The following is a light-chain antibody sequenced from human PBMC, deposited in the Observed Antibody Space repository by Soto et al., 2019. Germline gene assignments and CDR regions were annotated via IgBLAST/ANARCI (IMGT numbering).Light chain of an antibody. CDR3: QQYNRYSPWA. CDR1: QSVSTL. V-gene: IGKV1-5*03. Sequence: DVQMTPSPSTLSASVGERVTITCRASQSVSTLLAWYQQKPGKAPKLLIYKASTLETGVPSRFSGSGSGTEFTLTISSLQPDDFATYYCQQYNRYSPWAFGQGTKVDIK. J-gene: IGKJ1*01. CDR2: KAS.